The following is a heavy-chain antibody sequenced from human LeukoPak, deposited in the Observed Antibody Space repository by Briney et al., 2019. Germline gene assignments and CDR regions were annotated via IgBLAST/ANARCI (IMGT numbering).Heavy chain of an antibody. Sequence: PSETLSLTCTVSYDSIGTYLWNWVRQPAGKGLEWIGRIFASGSTFYSPSLKSRVTMSVDTSKSQFSLKLNSVTAADTAVYYCARGIVVVTADAFDIWGQGTMVTVSS. CDR2: IFASGST. CDR1: YDSIGTYL. V-gene: IGHV4-4*07. J-gene: IGHJ3*02. D-gene: IGHD2-21*02. CDR3: ARGIVVVTADAFDI.